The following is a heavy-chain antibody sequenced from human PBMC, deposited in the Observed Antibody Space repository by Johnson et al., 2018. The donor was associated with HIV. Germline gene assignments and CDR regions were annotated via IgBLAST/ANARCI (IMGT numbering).Heavy chain of an antibody. V-gene: IGHV3-30*03. CDR2: ILYDGSNK. J-gene: IGHJ3*02. Sequence: QVQLVESGGGVVQPGRSLRLSCAASRFTFSSYGMHWVRQAPGKGLEWVAVILYDGSNKYYADSVKGRFTISRDNSKNTLYLQMNSLRAEDTAVYYCATPQEGYSAFDIWGQGTMVTVSS. CDR1: RFTFSSYG. D-gene: IGHD2-15*01. CDR3: ATPQEGYSAFDI.